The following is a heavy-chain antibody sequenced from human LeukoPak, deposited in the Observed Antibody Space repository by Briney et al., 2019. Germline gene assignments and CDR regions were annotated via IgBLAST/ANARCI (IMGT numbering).Heavy chain of an antibody. D-gene: IGHD3-22*01. J-gene: IGHJ2*01. CDR2: IYYSGRT. Sequence: PSETLSLTCTVSGGSISSSSYYWGWIRQPPGKGLEWIVNIYYSGRTYYNPSLKSRVTISVDTSKNQFSLKLSSVTATDTAVYYCARGVSMIVVVIHDWYFDLWGRGTLVTVSS. V-gene: IGHV4-39*01. CDR3: ARGVSMIVVVIHDWYFDL. CDR1: GGSISSSSYY.